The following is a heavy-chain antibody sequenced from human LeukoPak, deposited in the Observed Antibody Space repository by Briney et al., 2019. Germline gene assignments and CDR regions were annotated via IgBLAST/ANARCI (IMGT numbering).Heavy chain of an antibody. CDR1: GYTFTGYY. CDR3: ARLPSPGYCSGGSCPDY. J-gene: IGHJ4*02. CDR2: INPNSGGT. Sequence: ASVKVSCKASGYTFTGYYMHWVRQAPGQGLEWMGWINPNSGGTSYAQKFQGRVTMTRDTSISTAYMELSRLRSDDTAVYYCARLPSPGYCSGGSCPDYWGQGTLVTVSS. V-gene: IGHV1-2*02. D-gene: IGHD2-15*01.